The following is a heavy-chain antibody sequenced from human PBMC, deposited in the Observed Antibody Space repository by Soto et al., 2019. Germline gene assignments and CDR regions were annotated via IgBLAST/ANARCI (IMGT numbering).Heavy chain of an antibody. Sequence: ASVKVSCKASGGTFSSYTISWVRQAPGQGLEWMGWISAYNGNTNYAQKLQGRVTMTTDTSTSTAYMELRSLRSDDTAVYYCARNRIAAAGRNGYYYGMDVWGQGTTVTVSS. D-gene: IGHD6-13*01. CDR3: ARNRIAAAGRNGYYYGMDV. V-gene: IGHV1-18*01. J-gene: IGHJ6*02. CDR2: ISAYNGNT. CDR1: GGTFSSYT.